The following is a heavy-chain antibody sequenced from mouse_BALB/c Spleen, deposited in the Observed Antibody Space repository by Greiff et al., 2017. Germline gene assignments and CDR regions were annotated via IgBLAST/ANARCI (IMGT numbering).Heavy chain of an antibody. V-gene: IGHV4-2*02. CDR3: ARGGTAMDY. Sequence: VQLQQSGGGLVQPGGSLNLSCAASGFDFSRYWMSWARQAPGKGQEWIGEINPGSSTINYTPSLKDKFIISRDNAKNTLYLQMSKVRSEDTALYYCARGGTAMDYWGQGTSVTVSS. J-gene: IGHJ4*01. D-gene: IGHD4-1*01. CDR2: INPGSSTI. CDR1: GFDFSRYW.